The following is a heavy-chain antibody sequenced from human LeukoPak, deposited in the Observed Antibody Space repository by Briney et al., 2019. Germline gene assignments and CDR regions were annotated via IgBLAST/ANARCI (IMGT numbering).Heavy chain of an antibody. V-gene: IGHV5-51*01. CDR3: ASSKSSSWYPFYLDY. CDR1: EYSFPNYC. Sequence: GESLQISCKHSEYSFPNYCIGWVRQMPGKGLEWMGIIYPDDSDTRYSPSFQGQVTISADKSISTAYLQWSSLKASDTAIYYCASSKSSSWYPFYLDYWGQGTLVTVSS. CDR2: IYPDDSDT. D-gene: IGHD6-13*01. J-gene: IGHJ4*02.